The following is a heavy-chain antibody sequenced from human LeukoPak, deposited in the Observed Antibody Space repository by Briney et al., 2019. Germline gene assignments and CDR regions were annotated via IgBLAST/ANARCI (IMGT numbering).Heavy chain of an antibody. D-gene: IGHD6-19*01. Sequence: GGSLRLSCAVSGFTVSSYSMNWVRQAPGKGLEWVSYISRSSSTIYYTDSVKGRFTISRDNAKNSLYLQMNSLRAEDTAVYYCARAGDIAVATPFDPWGQGTLVTVSS. J-gene: IGHJ5*02. V-gene: IGHV3-48*01. CDR2: ISRSSSTI. CDR1: GFTVSSYS. CDR3: ARAGDIAVATPFDP.